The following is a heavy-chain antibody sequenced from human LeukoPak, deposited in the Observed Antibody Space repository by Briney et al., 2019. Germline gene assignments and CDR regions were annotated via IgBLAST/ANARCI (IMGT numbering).Heavy chain of an antibody. V-gene: IGHV4-30-4*01. Sequence: PSETLSLTCTVSGGSISSGDYYWSWIRQPPGQGLERIGYINYSGSTYYNPSLKSRATISVDTSKNQFSLKLSSVTAADTAVYYCARSLVVPAATFDYWGQGTLVTVSS. J-gene: IGHJ4*02. CDR2: INYSGST. D-gene: IGHD2-2*01. CDR3: ARSLVVPAATFDY. CDR1: GGSISSGDYY.